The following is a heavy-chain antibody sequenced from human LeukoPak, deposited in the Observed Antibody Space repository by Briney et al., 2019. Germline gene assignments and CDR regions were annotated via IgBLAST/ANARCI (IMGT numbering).Heavy chain of an antibody. CDR1: GFTFSSYG. Sequence: KPGGSLRLSCAASGFTFSSYGMSWVRQAPGKGLEWVSAISGSSSYIYYADSVKGRFTISRDNAKNSLYLQMNSLRAEDTAVYYCAREEVSSSWYFGYYYYYMDVWGKGTTVTISS. CDR3: AREEVSSSWYFGYYYYYMDV. D-gene: IGHD6-13*01. CDR2: ISGSSSYI. V-gene: IGHV3-21*01. J-gene: IGHJ6*03.